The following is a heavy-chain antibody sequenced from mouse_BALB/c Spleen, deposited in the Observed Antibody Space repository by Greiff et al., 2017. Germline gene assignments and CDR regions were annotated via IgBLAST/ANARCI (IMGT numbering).Heavy chain of an antibody. D-gene: IGHD2-1*01. CDR1: GYTFTDYA. Sequence: QVQLQQSGAELVRPGVSVKISCKGSGYTFTDYAMHWVKQSHAKSLEWIGVISTYYGDASYNQKFKGKATMTVDKSSSTAYMELARLTSEDSAIYYCAISPYGNYAWFAYWGQGTLVTVSA. V-gene: IGHV1S137*01. J-gene: IGHJ3*01. CDR2: ISTYYGDA. CDR3: AISPYGNYAWFAY.